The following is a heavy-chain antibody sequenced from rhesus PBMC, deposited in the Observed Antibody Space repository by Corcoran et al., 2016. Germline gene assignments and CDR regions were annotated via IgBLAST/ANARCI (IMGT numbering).Heavy chain of an antibody. D-gene: IGHD2-21*01. V-gene: IGHV4S7*01. J-gene: IGHJ6*01. CDR3: ARGPRVCTGSGCYARGLDS. CDR2: IYIISGNT. Sequence: QVQLQESGPGLLKPSETLSLTCAVSGGSISGGYGWGWIRQPPGKGLEWIGSIYIISGNTYYNPALKGRVTISSDTSKNQFSLKLSSVTAADTAVYYCARGPRVCTGSGCYARGLDSWGQGVVVTVSS. CDR1: GGSISGGYG.